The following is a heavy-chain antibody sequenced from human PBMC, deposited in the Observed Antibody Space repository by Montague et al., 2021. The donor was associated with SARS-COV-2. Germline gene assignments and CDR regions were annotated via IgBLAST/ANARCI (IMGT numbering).Heavy chain of an antibody. CDR1: GYSINSNYY. V-gene: IGHV4-38-2*02. D-gene: IGHD3-10*01. CDR2: SYHSGTT. Sequence: SETLSLTCTVSGYSINSNYYWGWIRHPPWKGLEWIGCSYHSGTTXYHPALKSRVTISLDTSNNHFSLNVTSVTAADTAVYYCARAPYYGPGKPYQFDYWGRGTLVTVSS. J-gene: IGHJ4*02. CDR3: ARAPYYGPGKPYQFDY.